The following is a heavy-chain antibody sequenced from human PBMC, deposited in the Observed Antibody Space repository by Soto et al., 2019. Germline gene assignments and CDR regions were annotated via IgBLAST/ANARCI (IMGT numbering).Heavy chain of an antibody. CDR3: ARIAVAGTRFDY. D-gene: IGHD6-19*01. Sequence: QVQLQESGPGLVKPSGTLSLTCAVSGGSISSSNWWSWVRQPPGKWLEWIGAIYHSGSTNYNPSLKNRVTMAVDQCKNQFSLELSSVTAADTAVYYRARIAVAGTRFDYWGQGTLVTVSS. CDR1: GGSISSSNW. V-gene: IGHV4-4*02. CDR2: IYHSGST. J-gene: IGHJ4*02.